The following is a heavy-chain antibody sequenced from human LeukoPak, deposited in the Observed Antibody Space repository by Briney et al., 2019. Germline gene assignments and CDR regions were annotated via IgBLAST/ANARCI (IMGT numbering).Heavy chain of an antibody. CDR1: GFTVSSNY. V-gene: IGHV3-53*01. CDR2: IYSGGST. D-gene: IGHD5-24*01. CDR3: ARVLMATPDY. J-gene: IGHJ4*02. Sequence: GGSLRHSCAASGFTVSSNYMSWVRQAPGKGLEWVSVIYSGGSTYYADSVKGRFTISRDNSKNTLYLQMNSLRAEDTAVYYCARVLMATPDYWGQGTLVTVSS.